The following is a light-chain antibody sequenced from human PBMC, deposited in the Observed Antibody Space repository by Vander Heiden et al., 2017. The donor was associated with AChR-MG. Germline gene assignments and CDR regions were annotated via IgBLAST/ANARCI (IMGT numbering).Light chain of an antibody. V-gene: IGLV1-47*01. Sequence: QSVLPQPPSASGTPGQRVTISCSGSSPNIGSNYVYWYQHLPGTAPKLLIYRNNQRPSGVPDRFSGSRSGTSASLGISGLRSEDEADYYCAAWDDSLSGLFGGGTKLTVL. CDR3: AAWDDSLSGL. CDR2: RNN. J-gene: IGLJ2*01. CDR1: SPNIGSNY.